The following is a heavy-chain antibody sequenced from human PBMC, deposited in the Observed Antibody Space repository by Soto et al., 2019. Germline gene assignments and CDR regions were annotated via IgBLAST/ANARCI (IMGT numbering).Heavy chain of an antibody. D-gene: IGHD2-2*01. J-gene: IGHJ6*02. CDR3: AKLAGYCSGTSCYRHSAMDV. V-gene: IGHV4-39*01. CDR1: SGSMSSSLNH. CDR2: INYSGST. Sequence: PSETLSLTCIVSSGSMSSSLNHWGWIRQPPGKGLEWIGNINYSGSTYYNPSLQSRLTISVDTSNNQFSLTLSSVTAADTAVYYCAKLAGYCSGTSCYRHSAMDVWSQGTTVTVSS.